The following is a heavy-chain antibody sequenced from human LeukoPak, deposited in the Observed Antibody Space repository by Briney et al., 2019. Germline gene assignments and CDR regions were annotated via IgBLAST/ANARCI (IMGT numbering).Heavy chain of an antibody. D-gene: IGHD5-12*01. J-gene: IGHJ4*02. CDR1: GFTFRSCG. V-gene: IGHV3-33*01. CDR3: ARGGTGYDLDY. CDR2: TWYDGSNK. Sequence: GGSLRLSCAASGFTFRSCGIHWVRQAPGKGLEWVAVTWYDGSNKYYADSVKGRFTISRDNSKNTLYLQMNSLRAKDTAVYYCARGGTGYDLDYWGQGTLVTVSS.